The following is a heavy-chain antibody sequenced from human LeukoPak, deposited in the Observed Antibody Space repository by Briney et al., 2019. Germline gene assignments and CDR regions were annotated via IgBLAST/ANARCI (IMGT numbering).Heavy chain of an antibody. D-gene: IGHD3-3*01. V-gene: IGHV4-4*07. J-gene: IGHJ3*02. CDR2: IYTSGST. CDR1: GGSISSYY. Sequence: SETLSLTCTVSGGSISSYYWSWIRQPAGQGLEWIGRIYTSGSTNYNPSLKSRVTMSVDTSKNQCSLKLSSVTAADTAVYYCARDREYDFWSGYSLHAFDIWGQGTMVTVSS. CDR3: ARDREYDFWSGYSLHAFDI.